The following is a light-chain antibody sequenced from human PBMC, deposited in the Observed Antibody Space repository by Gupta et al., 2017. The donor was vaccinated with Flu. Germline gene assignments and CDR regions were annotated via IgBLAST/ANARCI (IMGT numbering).Light chain of an antibody. CDR1: RLGDNF. Sequence: ITCSGERLGDNFVSEEQEWPGRTHVLVIYQDSKRPTGRPERFAGSNSENTATLTVSGTEAVDEADFYGQTWDGSTGVFGGGTKLTVL. CDR2: QDS. J-gene: IGLJ2*01. CDR3: QTWDGSTGV. V-gene: IGLV3-1*01.